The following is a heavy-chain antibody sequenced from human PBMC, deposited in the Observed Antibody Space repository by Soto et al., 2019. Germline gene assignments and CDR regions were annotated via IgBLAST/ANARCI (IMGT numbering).Heavy chain of an antibody. V-gene: IGHV1-69*13. D-gene: IGHD3-22*01. CDR3: ARDSTYYYDSSGYHEYYYYGMDV. Sequence: GASVKVSCKASGGTFSSYAISWVRQAPGQGLEWMGGIIPIFGIANYAQKFQGRVTITADESTSTAYMELSSLRSEDTAVYYCARDSTYYYDSSGYHEYYYYGMDVWGQGTTVTVSS. J-gene: IGHJ6*02. CDR1: GGTFSSYA. CDR2: IIPIFGIA.